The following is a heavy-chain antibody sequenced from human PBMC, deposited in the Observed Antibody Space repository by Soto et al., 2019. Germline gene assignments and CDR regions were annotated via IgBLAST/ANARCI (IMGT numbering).Heavy chain of an antibody. CDR2: IIPILGIA. CDR3: ARAPFYSGYDPQQLKFDY. J-gene: IGHJ4*02. D-gene: IGHD5-12*01. V-gene: IGHV1-69*02. Sequence: QVQLVQSGAEVKKPGSSVKVSCKASGGTFSSYTISWVRQAPGQGLEWMGRIIPILGIANYAQKFQGRVTITADXXTXKXXMELSRLRSEDTAVYYCARAPFYSGYDPQQLKFDYWGQGTLVTVSS. CDR1: GGTFSSYT.